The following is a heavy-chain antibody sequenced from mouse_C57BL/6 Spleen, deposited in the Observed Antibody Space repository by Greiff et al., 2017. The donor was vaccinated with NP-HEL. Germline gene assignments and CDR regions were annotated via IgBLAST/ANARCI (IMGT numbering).Heavy chain of an antibody. J-gene: IGHJ4*01. CDR2: INPSSGYT. CDR1: GYTFTSYT. Sequence: VQLQQSGAELARPGASVKMSCKASGYTFTSYTMHWVQQRPGQGLEWIGYINPSSGYTKYNQKFKDKATLTADKSSSTAYMQLSSLTSEDSAVYYCARRGAGRDAMDYWGQGTSVTVSS. CDR3: ARRGAGRDAMDY. D-gene: IGHD3-3*01. V-gene: IGHV1-4*01.